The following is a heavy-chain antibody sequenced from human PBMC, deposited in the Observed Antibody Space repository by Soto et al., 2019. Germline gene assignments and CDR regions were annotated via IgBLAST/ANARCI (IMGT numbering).Heavy chain of an antibody. V-gene: IGHV4-34*01. J-gene: IGHJ5*02. Sequence: SETLSLTCAVYGGSFSGYYWSWIRQPPGKGLEWIGEINHSGSTNYNPSLKSRVTISVDTSKNQFSLKLNSVTAADTAVYYCARGLAAVAGTWWFDPWGQGTLVTVSS. CDR2: INHSGST. CDR3: ARGLAAVAGTWWFDP. D-gene: IGHD6-19*01. CDR1: GGSFSGYY.